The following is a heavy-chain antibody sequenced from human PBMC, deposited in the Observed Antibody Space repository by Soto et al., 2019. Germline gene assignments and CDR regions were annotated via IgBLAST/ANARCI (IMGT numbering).Heavy chain of an antibody. J-gene: IGHJ3*02. V-gene: IGHV1-2*04. D-gene: IGHD2-15*01. CDR1: GYTFTGYY. CDR2: INPNSGGT. Sequence: QVQLVQSGAEVKKPGASVKVSCKASGYTFTGYYMHWVRQAPGQGLEWMGWINPNSGGTNYAQKCQGCVTMTRDTSISTAYMELSRLRSDDTAVYYCARDRGYCSGGSCYRPTPDAFDIWGQGTMVTVSS. CDR3: ARDRGYCSGGSCYRPTPDAFDI.